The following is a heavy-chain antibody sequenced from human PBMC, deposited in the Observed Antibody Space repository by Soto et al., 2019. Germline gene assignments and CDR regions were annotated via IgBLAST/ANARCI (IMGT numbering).Heavy chain of an antibody. V-gene: IGHV1-2*02. CDR1: GGTFSSYA. CDR2: IIPNSGGT. D-gene: IGHD3-9*01. Sequence: QVQLVQSGAEVKKPGSSVKVSCKASGGTFSSYAISWVRQAPGQGLEWMGGIIPNSGGTNYAQKFQGRVTMTRDTSISTAYMELSRLRSDDTAVYYCASDSHANYRLRYFDWSDAFDIWGQGTMVTVSS. J-gene: IGHJ3*02. CDR3: ASDSHANYRLRYFDWSDAFDI.